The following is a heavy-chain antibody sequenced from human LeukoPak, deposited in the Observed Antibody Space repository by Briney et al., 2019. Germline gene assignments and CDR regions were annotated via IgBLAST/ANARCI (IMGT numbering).Heavy chain of an antibody. D-gene: IGHD3-22*01. CDR1: GFTFSSYE. CDR2: ISSSGSTI. Sequence: GGSLRLSCAASGFTFSSYEMNWVRQAPGKGLEWVSYISSSGSTIYYADPVKGRFTISRDNAKNSLYLQMNSLRAEDTAVYYCARGGLYYDSSGYYHWGQGTLVTVSS. V-gene: IGHV3-48*03. CDR3: ARGGLYYDSSGYYH. J-gene: IGHJ4*02.